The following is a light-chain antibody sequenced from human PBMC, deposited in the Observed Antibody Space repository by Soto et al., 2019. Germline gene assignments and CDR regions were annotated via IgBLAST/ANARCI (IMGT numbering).Light chain of an antibody. CDR1: QSVRSD. CDR3: QQYNNWPLT. CDR2: DAS. Sequence: EIVLTQSPATLSVSPGDRATLSCRASQSVRSDLAWLQQKPGQAPRLLIYDASTRATGIPARFSGSVSGTEFTLTSSSLQSEDFASYYCQQYNNWPLTFGGGTKVEIK. J-gene: IGKJ4*01. V-gene: IGKV3-15*01.